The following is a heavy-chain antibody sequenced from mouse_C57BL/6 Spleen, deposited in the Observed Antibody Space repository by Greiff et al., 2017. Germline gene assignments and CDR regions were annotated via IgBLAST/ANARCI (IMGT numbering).Heavy chain of an antibody. Sequence: EVMLVESGGGLVKPGGSLKLSCAASGFTFSDYGMHWVRQAPEKGLEWVAYISSGSSTIYYADPVKGRFTISRDNATNTLFMQLTSLRSDDKAMYYCARDLSRTGTRFAYWGQGTLVTVSA. CDR1: GFTFSDYG. J-gene: IGHJ3*01. D-gene: IGHD2-3*01. CDR3: ARDLSRTGTRFAY. V-gene: IGHV5-17*01. CDR2: ISSGSSTI.